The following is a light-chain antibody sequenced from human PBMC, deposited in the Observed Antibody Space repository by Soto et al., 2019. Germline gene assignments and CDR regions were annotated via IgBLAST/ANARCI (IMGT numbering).Light chain of an antibody. CDR3: QQYDILLT. J-gene: IGKJ4*01. V-gene: IGKV1-33*01. CDR2: DAS. Sequence: DIQMTQSPSSLSASVGDRVTITCQASQDITNHLNWYQQKPGKAPELLIYDASNLQTGVPSRFSGSGSGTDFTFTISGLQPEDIATFYCQQYDILLTFGGGTKVDIK. CDR1: QDITNH.